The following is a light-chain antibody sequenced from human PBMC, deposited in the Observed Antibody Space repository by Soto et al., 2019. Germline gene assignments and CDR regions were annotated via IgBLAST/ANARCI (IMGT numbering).Light chain of an antibody. J-gene: IGKJ3*01. Sequence: EIVLTQSPGTLSLSPGDEATLSCKASQAVTSKFLAWYQQKPGHPPRLLILGASTRATGIADRFSGSGSGTDFTLTISRLEPEDFAVYYCQQYGDSLLTFGAGTNVEIK. CDR2: GAS. V-gene: IGKV3-20*01. CDR1: QAVTSKF. CDR3: QQYGDSLLT.